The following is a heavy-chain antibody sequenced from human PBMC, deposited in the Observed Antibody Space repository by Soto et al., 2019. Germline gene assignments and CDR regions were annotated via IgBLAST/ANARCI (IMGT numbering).Heavy chain of an antibody. CDR3: ALRSMAVVPEY. Sequence: QVQLQESGPGLVKPSETLSLTCAVSGDSISTYYCMWIRRPPGKGLESIGYLYYGRSANYNPSLKSRFTLSVDTSTNQCSLTLSSMTAADTAVYYCALRSMAVVPEYWGQGTLVTVSS. V-gene: IGHV4-59*01. J-gene: IGHJ4*02. CDR2: LYYGRSA. D-gene: IGHD3-22*01. CDR1: GDSISTYY.